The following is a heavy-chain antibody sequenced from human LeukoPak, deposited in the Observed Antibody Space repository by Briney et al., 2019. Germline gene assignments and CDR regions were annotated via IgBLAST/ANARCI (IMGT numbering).Heavy chain of an antibody. J-gene: IGHJ3*02. CDR2: ISYDGSNK. CDR3: ASLDCSSTSCYDAFDI. V-gene: IGHV3-30-3*01. Sequence: GGSLRLSCAASGFTFSSYAMHWVRQAPGKGLEWVAVISYDGSNKYYADSVKGRFTISRDNSKNTLYLQMNSLRAEDTAVYYCASLDCSSTSCYDAFDIWGQGTMVTVSS. CDR1: GFTFSSYA. D-gene: IGHD2-2*01.